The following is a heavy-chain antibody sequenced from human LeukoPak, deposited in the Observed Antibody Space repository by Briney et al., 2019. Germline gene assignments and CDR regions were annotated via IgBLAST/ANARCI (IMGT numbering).Heavy chain of an antibody. D-gene: IGHD3-22*01. Sequence: SETLSLTCTVSGCSISSFYWSWIRQPAGKGLEWIGRIYASGSTKYNPSFKSRAIISIDTSKKQLSLRLSSLLTADKAESYYSRTRNEVVVLEEAVLSHYYFDFWGQGTLVTVSS. J-gene: IGHJ4*02. CDR1: GCSISSFY. CDR2: IYASGST. CDR3: SRTRNEVVVLEEAVLSHYYFDF. V-gene: IGHV4-4*07.